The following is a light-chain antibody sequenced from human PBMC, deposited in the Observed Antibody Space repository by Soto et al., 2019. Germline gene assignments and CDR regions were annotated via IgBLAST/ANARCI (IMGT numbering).Light chain of an antibody. J-gene: IGLJ3*02. Sequence: QSVLTQPASVSGSPGQSITISCTGTSRDVGGYNYVSWYQQHPGKAPKLMIYEVSNRPSAVSNRFSGSKSGNTASLAISGLQAEDEADYYCSSYTSSSTRVFGGGTKPTVL. CDR1: SRDVGGYNY. CDR3: SSYTSSSTRV. CDR2: EVS. V-gene: IGLV2-14*01.